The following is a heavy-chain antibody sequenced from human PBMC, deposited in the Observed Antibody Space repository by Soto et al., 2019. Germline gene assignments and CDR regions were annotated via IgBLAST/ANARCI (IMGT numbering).Heavy chain of an antibody. CDR3: AHRYWAASGTRYYFDY. V-gene: IGHV2-5*02. CDR1: GFSFSTSAVG. D-gene: IGHD6-13*01. J-gene: IGHJ4*02. Sequence: QITLTESGPTLVKPTQTLTLTCTFSGFSFSTSAVGVGWIRQPPGKALEWLALIYWDDDKRYSPFLKSRLTSTKDTPTNQLVLTMTNMDPVDTGTYYFAHRYWAASGTRYYFDYWGQGTLVTVSS. CDR2: IYWDDDK.